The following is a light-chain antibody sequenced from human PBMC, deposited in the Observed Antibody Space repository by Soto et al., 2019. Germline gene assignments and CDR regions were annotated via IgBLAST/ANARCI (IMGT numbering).Light chain of an antibody. CDR2: DAS. Sequence: EIVLTQSPASLSLSPGERVTLSCRASQSVPRNLAWYQQRPGQAPRLLIYDASSRATGIPDRFSGSGSGTDFILTISSLQPEDFAVYYCQQSSNWPPEITFGQGTRLEIK. CDR3: QQSSNWPPEIT. J-gene: IGKJ5*01. CDR1: QSVPRN. V-gene: IGKV3-11*01.